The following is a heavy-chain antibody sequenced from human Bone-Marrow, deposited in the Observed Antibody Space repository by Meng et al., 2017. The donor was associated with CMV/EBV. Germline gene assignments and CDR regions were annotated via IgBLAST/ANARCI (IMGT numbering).Heavy chain of an antibody. V-gene: IGHV3-11*04. CDR1: GFTFSDYY. D-gene: IGHD1/OR15-1a*01. CDR3: ARDRDNWNSLPAD. Sequence: GESLKISCAASGFTFSDYYMTWIRQAPGKGLEWLSHISSSGSIRHYADSVKGRFTISRDSSKNTLYLQMNSLRAEDTGVYYCARDRDNWNSLPADWGQGTLVTVAS. CDR2: ISSSGSIR. J-gene: IGHJ4*02.